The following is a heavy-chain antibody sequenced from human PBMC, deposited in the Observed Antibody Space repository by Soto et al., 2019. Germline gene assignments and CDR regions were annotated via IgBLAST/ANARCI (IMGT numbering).Heavy chain of an antibody. V-gene: IGHV3-7*01. CDR3: AMTSPDYGDYYLGY. J-gene: IGHJ4*02. CDR2: IKQDGSEK. CDR1: GFTFSSYW. D-gene: IGHD4-17*01. Sequence: EVQLVESGGGLVQPGGSLRLSCAASGFTFSSYWMSWVRQAPGKGLEWVANIKQDGSEKYYVDSVKGRFTISRDNAKNSLYLQMNSLRAEDTAVYYCAMTSPDYGDYYLGYWGQGTLVTVSS.